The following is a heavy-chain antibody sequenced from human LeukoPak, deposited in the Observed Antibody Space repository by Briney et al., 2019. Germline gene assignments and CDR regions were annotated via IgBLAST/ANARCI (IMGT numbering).Heavy chain of an antibody. J-gene: IGHJ4*02. CDR3: AKDLGMQVWFPL. Sequence: GGSLRLSCAASVFTFSSYAMIWVRQAPGKGLEWVSGISGSGGSTYYADSVKGRFTISRDNSKNTLYLQMNSLRAEDTAVYYCAKDLGMQVWFPLWGQGTLVTVSS. V-gene: IGHV3-23*01. CDR2: ISGSGGST. D-gene: IGHD5-18*01. CDR1: VFTFSSYA.